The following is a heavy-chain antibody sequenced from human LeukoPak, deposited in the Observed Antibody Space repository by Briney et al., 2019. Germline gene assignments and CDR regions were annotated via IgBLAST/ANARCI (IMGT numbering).Heavy chain of an antibody. CDR1: GFTFTSSA. V-gene: IGHV1-58*02. CDR3: ASPRVVYCSGGSCPLGY. D-gene: IGHD2-15*01. CDR2: IVVGSGNT. J-gene: IGHJ4*02. Sequence: SVKVSCKASGFTFTSSAMQWVRQARGQRLEWIGWIVVGSGNTNYAQKFQERVTITRDMSTSTAYMELSSLRSEDTAVYYCASPRVVYCSGGSCPLGYWGQGTLVTVSS.